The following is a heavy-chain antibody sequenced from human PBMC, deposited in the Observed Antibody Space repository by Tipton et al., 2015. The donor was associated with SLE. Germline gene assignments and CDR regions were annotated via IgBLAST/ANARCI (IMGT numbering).Heavy chain of an antibody. J-gene: IGHJ3*02. D-gene: IGHD6-13*01. CDR1: SYSISSGYY. CDR3: ARAKGEGYSSSGRGTGAFDI. V-gene: IGHV4-38-2*02. Sequence: TLSLTCTVSSYSISSGYYWGWIRQPPGKGLEWIGSIYHSRSTYYNPSLKSRVTISVDTSKNQFSLKLSSVTAADTAVYYCARAKGEGYSSSGRGTGAFDIWGQGTMVTVSS. CDR2: IYHSRST.